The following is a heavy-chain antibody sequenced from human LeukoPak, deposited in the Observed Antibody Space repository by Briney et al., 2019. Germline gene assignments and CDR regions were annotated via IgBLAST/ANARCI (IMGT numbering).Heavy chain of an antibody. D-gene: IGHD3-22*01. J-gene: IGHJ4*02. CDR1: GGSFSGYY. Sequence: PSETLSLTCAVYGGSFSGYYWSWIRQSPGKGLEWIGEINHSGSTNYNPSLKSRVTISVDTSKNQFSLKLRSLTAADTAVYYCARDSYDRGYFDYWGQGTLVTVSS. CDR3: ARDSYDRGYFDY. CDR2: INHSGST. V-gene: IGHV4-34*01.